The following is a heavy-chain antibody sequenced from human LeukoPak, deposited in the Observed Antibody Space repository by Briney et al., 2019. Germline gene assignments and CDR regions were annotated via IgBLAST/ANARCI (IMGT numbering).Heavy chain of an antibody. CDR1: GGSISGYY. V-gene: IGHV4-59*12. J-gene: IGHJ4*02. CDR3: ARERSYYPLDY. CDR2: IYYSGST. D-gene: IGHD1-26*01. Sequence: SETLSLTCTVSGGSISGYYWSWIRQPPGKGLEWIGYIYYSGSTNYNPSLKSRITISVDTSKNQFSLKLSSVTAADTAVYYCARERSYYPLDYWGQGTLVTVSS.